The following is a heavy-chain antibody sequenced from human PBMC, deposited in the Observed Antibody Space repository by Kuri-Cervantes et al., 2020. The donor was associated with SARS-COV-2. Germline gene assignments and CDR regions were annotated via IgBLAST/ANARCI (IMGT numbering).Heavy chain of an antibody. CDR3: ARHSSSQTYNWFDP. Sequence: GGSLRLSCKGSGYSFNSYWIGWVRQKPGKGLEWMGIIYPGDSDTRYSPSFEGQVTISADKSINTAYLQWSSLKASDTAMYYCARHSSSQTYNWFDPWGQGTLVTVSS. CDR1: GYSFNSYW. D-gene: IGHD6-6*01. J-gene: IGHJ5*02. V-gene: IGHV5-51*01. CDR2: IYPGDSDT.